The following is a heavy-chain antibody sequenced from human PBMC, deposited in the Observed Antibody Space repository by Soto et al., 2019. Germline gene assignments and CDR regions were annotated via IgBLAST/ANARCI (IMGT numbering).Heavy chain of an antibody. CDR3: ARESRDGYRDFDS. Sequence: QLQLQESGPGLVKPSQTLSLTCAVSGGSISSGGYSWNWIRQSPAKGLEWIGCIYHGGSTYYNPSPQSRVTLSVDRSKNHFSLNVTSVTAADAAVYFCARESRDGYRDFDSWGQGILVTVSS. CDR2: IYHGGST. J-gene: IGHJ4*02. D-gene: IGHD5-12*01. CDR1: GGSISSGGYS. V-gene: IGHV4-30-2*06.